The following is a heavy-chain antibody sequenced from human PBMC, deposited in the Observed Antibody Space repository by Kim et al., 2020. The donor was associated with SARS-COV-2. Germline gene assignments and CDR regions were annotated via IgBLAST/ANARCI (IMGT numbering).Heavy chain of an antibody. V-gene: IGHV4-39*01. D-gene: IGHD3-22*01. CDR3: ARGFMIVPEEPVADGGGMDV. J-gene: IGHJ6*02. CDR1: GGSISSSSYY. CDR2: IYYSGST. Sequence: SETLSLTCTVSGGSISSSSYYWGWIRQPPGKGLEWIGSIYYSGSTYYNPSLKSRVTISVDTSKNQFSLKLSSVTAADTAVYYCARGFMIVPEEPVADGGGMDVWGQGTTVTVSS.